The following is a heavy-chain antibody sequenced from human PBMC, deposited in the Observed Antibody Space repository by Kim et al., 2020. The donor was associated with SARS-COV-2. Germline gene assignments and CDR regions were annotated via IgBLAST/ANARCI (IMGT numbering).Heavy chain of an antibody. V-gene: IGHV6-1*01. CDR2: TCYRSKWYN. J-gene: IGHJ4*02. D-gene: IGHD3-9*01. Sequence: SQTLSLTCAISGDSVSRNSAAWNWIRQSPSRGLEWLGRTCYRSKWYNDYVVSVKSRITINPDTSKNQFSLQLNSVTPEDTAVYYCARGHYDILTGYFFLFDYWGQGTLVTVSS. CDR3: ARGHYDILTGYFFLFDY. CDR1: GDSVSRNSAA.